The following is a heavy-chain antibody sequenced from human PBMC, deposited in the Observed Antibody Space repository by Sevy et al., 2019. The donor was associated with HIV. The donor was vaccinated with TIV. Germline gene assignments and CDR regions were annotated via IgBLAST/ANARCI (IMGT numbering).Heavy chain of an antibody. Sequence: SETLSLTCSVSNSSISSGYFWAWIRQPPGKGLEWIGSIFHSGRTYYNPSLKSRVTISVDTSKNQFSLRLTSVTAADTAVYYCARVSGGNADYWGQGTLVTFSS. V-gene: IGHV4-38-2*02. CDR1: NSSISSGYF. CDR3: ARVSGGNADY. J-gene: IGHJ4*02. D-gene: IGHD2-15*01. CDR2: IFHSGRT.